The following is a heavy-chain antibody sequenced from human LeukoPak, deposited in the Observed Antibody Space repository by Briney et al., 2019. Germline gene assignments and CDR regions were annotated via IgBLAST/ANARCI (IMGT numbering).Heavy chain of an antibody. CDR3: ARDRSSGWYPLDY. CDR2: INPSGGST. V-gene: IGHV1-46*01. CDR1: GYTFTNYY. Sequence: ASVRVSCKASGYTFTNYYVHWVRQAPGQGLEWMGIINPSGGSTMNAQKFQGRVTMTRDTSTGTVYMELSRLRSEDTAVYYCARDRSSGWYPLDYWGQGTLVTVSS. J-gene: IGHJ4*02. D-gene: IGHD6-19*01.